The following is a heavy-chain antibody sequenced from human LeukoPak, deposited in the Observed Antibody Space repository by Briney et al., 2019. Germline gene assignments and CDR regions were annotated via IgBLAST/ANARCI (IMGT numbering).Heavy chain of an antibody. CDR2: ISAYNGNT. CDR1: GYTFTSYG. D-gene: IGHD1-26*01. J-gene: IGHJ3*02. V-gene: IGHV1-18*01. Sequence: GASVKVSCKASGYTFTSYGISWVRQAPGQGLEWMGWISAYNGNTNYAQKLQGRVTMTTDTSTSTAYMELRSLRSDDTAVYYCASNSGSSPLLDAFDIWGQGTMVTVSS. CDR3: ASNSGSSPLLDAFDI.